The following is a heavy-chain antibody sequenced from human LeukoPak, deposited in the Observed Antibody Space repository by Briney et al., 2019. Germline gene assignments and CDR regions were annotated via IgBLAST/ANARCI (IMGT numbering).Heavy chain of an antibody. CDR1: GFVFKNYW. V-gene: IGHV3-23*01. D-gene: IGHD3-10*01. CDR3: AKDDRAFGEPLYYYGMDV. CDR2: ISGSGGST. Sequence: GGSLRLSCAASGFVFKNYWMSWVRQAPGKGLEWVSAISGSGGSTYYADSVKGRFTISRDNSKNTLYLQMNSLRAEDTAVYYCAKDDRAFGEPLYYYGMDVWGQGTTVTVSS. J-gene: IGHJ6*02.